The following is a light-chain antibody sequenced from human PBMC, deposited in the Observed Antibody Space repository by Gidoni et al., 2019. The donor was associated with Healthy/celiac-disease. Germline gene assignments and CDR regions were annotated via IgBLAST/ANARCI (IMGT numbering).Light chain of an antibody. CDR3: QAWDSSTVV. J-gene: IGLJ2*01. CDR1: KLGDKY. V-gene: IGLV3-1*01. CDR2: QDS. Sequence: SYALTQPPSVSVSPGQTASITRSGDKLGDKYACWYQQKPGQAPVLGIYQDSKRPSGIPERFSGSNSGNTATLTISGTQAMDEADYYCQAWDSSTVVFGGGTKLTVL.